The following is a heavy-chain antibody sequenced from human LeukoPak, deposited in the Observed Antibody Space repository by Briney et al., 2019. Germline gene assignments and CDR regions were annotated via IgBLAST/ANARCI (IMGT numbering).Heavy chain of an antibody. CDR3: VVSSGYPSY. D-gene: IGHD3-22*01. CDR2: ITSDGSST. CDR1: GFTFSSNW. V-gene: IGHV3-74*01. Sequence: GGSLRLSCAASGFTFSSNWMHWVRQAPGKGLEWVSRITSDGSSTIYADSVKGRFTISRDNAKNTLYLQMNSLRAEDTAVYYCVVSSGYPSYWGQGTLVTVSS. J-gene: IGHJ4*02.